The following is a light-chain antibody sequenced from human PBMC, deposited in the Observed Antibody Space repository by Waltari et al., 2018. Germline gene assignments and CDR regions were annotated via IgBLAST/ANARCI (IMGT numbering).Light chain of an antibody. V-gene: IGKV1-9*01. CDR3: QHLNSYPPT. CDR2: EAS. Sequence: DIQLTQSPSFLSASVGDRVTITCRASQGISSYLAWYQQKPGKAPNLLISEASTLQSGVPSMFSGTGSETEFTLTISSLQPEDFATYFCQHLNSYPPTFGPGTIVDIK. J-gene: IGKJ3*01. CDR1: QGISSY.